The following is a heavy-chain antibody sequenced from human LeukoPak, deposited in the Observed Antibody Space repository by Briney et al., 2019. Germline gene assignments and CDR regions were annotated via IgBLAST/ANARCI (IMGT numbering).Heavy chain of an antibody. CDR3: ARGCSSISCYFDY. CDR1: GGSISSGSYY. D-gene: IGHD2-2*01. CDR2: IYTSGST. J-gene: IGHJ4*02. V-gene: IGHV4-61*02. Sequence: PSETLSLTCTVSGGSISSGSYYWSWIRQPAGKGLEWIGRIYTSGSTNYNPSLKSRVTISVDTSKNQFSLKLSSVTAADTAVYYCARGCSSISCYFDYWGQGTLVAVSS.